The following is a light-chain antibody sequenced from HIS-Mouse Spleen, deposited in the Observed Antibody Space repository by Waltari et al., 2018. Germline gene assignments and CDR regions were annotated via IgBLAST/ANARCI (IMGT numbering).Light chain of an antibody. CDR2: EDS. V-gene: IGLV3-10*01. J-gene: IGLJ2*01. CDR3: YSTDSSGNHRV. Sequence: SYHLTHPPSVSVSPGQTARITCPGDACPTTFACFYQQKSGQAPVLVIYEDSKRPSGIPERFSGSSSGTMATLTISGAQVEDEADYYCYSTDSSGNHRVFGGGTKLTVL. CDR1: ACPTTF.